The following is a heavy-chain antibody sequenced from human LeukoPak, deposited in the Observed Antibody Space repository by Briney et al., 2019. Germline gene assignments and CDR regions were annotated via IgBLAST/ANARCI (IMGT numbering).Heavy chain of an antibody. CDR2: IYYSGST. CDR1: GGSISSYY. CDR3: ARAKRITMVRGVTNPFDY. J-gene: IGHJ4*02. V-gene: IGHV4-59*01. D-gene: IGHD3-10*01. Sequence: PSETLSLTCTVSGGSISSYYWSWIRPPPGNGLEWMGYIYYSGSTNYNPSLKSRVTISVDTSKNQFSLKLSSVTAADTAVYYCARAKRITMVRGVTNPFDYWGQGTLVTVSS.